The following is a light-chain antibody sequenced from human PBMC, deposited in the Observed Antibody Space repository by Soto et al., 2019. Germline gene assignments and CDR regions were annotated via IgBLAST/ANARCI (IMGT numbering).Light chain of an antibody. CDR2: EVS. V-gene: IGLV2-14*01. J-gene: IGLJ2*01. CDR1: SSDVGGYNF. Sequence: QSALTQPASVSGSPGQSITISCTGTSSDVGGYNFVSWYQQHPGKTPKLMIYEVSYRPSGVSTRFSGSKSGNTASLTISGLQAEDEADYYCSSYTGSSTLVFGGGTKVTVL. CDR3: SSYTGSSTLV.